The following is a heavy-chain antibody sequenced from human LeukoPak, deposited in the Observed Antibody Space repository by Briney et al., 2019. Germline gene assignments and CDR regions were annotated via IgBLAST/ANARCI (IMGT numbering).Heavy chain of an antibody. D-gene: IGHD3-9*01. V-gene: IGHV1-2*02. CDR2: INPNSGGT. J-gene: IGHJ3*02. Sequence: ASVKVSCKASGTTFTGYYIHWVRLAPGQGIEWMGSINPNSGGTNYAQNFQGRVTMTRDTSISTAYMELSRLRSDDTAVYYCARPLPTGRYFDWLLSGIDAFDIWGQGTMVTVSS. CDR1: GTTFTGYY. CDR3: ARPLPTGRYFDWLLSGIDAFDI.